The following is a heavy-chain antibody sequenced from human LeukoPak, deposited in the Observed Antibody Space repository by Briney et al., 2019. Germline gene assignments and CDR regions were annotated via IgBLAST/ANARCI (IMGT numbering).Heavy chain of an antibody. J-gene: IGHJ4*02. CDR3: ARANDYIDY. CDR1: EFTFSRYT. CDR2: ISGSSTFI. Sequence: GGSLRLSRAASEFTFSRYTMNWVRQAPGKGLEWVSSISGSSTFIYYSDSVRGRFTISRDNAENSLYLQMSSLRVEDTAVYYCARANDYIDYWGQGVLVAVSS. V-gene: IGHV3-21*01.